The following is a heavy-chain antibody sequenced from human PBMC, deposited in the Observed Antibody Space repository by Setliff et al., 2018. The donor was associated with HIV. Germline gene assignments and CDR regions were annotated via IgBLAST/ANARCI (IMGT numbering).Heavy chain of an antibody. CDR2: IYTSGST. CDR1: GGSISSGSYY. D-gene: IGHD3-22*01. V-gene: IGHV4-61*02. CDR3: ARDSYDSSGGAAFDI. J-gene: IGHJ3*02. Sequence: PSETLSLTCTVSGGSISSGSYYWSWIRQPAGKGLEWIGRIYTSGSTNYNPSLKSRVTISVDTSKNQFSLKLSSVTAADTAVYYCARDSYDSSGGAAFDIWGQG.